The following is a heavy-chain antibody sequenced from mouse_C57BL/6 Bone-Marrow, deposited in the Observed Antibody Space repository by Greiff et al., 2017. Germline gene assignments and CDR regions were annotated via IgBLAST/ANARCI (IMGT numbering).Heavy chain of an antibody. V-gene: IGHV1-64*01. Sequence: QVQLQQPGAELVKPGASVKLSCKASGYTFTSYWMHWVKQRPGQGLEWIGMIHPNSGSTNYNEKFKSKATLTVDKSSSTAYMQLSSLTSEDSAVYYCARIAHDGSSYPYWYFDVWGTGTTVTVSS. CDR2: IHPNSGST. CDR1: GYTFTSYW. J-gene: IGHJ1*03. D-gene: IGHD1-1*01. CDR3: ARIAHDGSSYPYWYFDV.